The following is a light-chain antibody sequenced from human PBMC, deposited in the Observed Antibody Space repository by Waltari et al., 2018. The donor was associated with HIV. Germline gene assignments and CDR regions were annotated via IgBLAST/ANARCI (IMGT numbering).Light chain of an antibody. CDR1: NSNIGSNY. CDR3: ASWDDSLRGAV. CDR2: RND. V-gene: IGLV1-47*01. J-gene: IGLJ7*01. Sequence: QSVLTQPPSASETPGQRVPISCSGSNSNIGSNYVYWYQQVAGTAPKLLIYRNDQRPSGVPDRFSGSKSGTSASLAISGLRSEDEADYYCASWDDSLRGAVFGGGTQLTVL.